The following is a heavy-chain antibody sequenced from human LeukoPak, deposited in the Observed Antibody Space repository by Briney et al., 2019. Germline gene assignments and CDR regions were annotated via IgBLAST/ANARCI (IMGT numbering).Heavy chain of an antibody. D-gene: IGHD5-18*01. CDR2: VSGSGINT. CDR3: AKAQATNIYGPGY. Sequence: PGGSLRLSCAASGFTFNSYGMSWVRQAPGKGLEWLSVVSGSGINTYYPESVEGRFTISRDNSRNTLYLQMNSLRAEDTAVYYCAKAQATNIYGPGYWGQGTLVTVSS. J-gene: IGHJ4*02. V-gene: IGHV3-23*01. CDR1: GFTFNSYG.